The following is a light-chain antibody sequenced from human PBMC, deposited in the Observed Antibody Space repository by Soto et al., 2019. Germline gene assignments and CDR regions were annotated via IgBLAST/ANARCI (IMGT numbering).Light chain of an antibody. CDR1: QSISSY. CDR3: QQSNSTPLT. Sequence: DIQMTQSPSSLSASVGDRVTITCRASQSISSYLIWYQQKPGKAPKLLIYAASSLQSGVPSRFSGSGSGTDFTLTISSLQPEDFATYYCQQSNSTPLTFGGGTKVEIK. J-gene: IGKJ4*01. CDR2: AAS. V-gene: IGKV1-39*01.